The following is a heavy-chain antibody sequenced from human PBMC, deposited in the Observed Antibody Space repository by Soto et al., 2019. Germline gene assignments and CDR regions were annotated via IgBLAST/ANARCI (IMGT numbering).Heavy chain of an antibody. D-gene: IGHD6-13*01. CDR2: IYAGDSDT. J-gene: IGHJ3*02. V-gene: IGHV5-51*01. CDR3: ARPEVGQQLGSWAFDI. Sequence: PGESLKISCKGSGYSFTIYWIGWVRQMPGKGLEWMGIIYAGDSDTRYSPSFQRQVTISADKSISTAYLQWSSLKASDTAMYYCARPEVGQQLGSWAFDIWGQGTMVTVSS. CDR1: GYSFTIYW.